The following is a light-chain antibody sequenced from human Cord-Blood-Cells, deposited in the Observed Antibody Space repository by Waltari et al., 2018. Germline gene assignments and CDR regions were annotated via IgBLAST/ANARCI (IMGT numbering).Light chain of an antibody. CDR2: EGS. CDR1: SSDVGSYNL. Sequence: QSALTQPASVSGSPGQSITLSCTGTSSDVGSYNLVSWYQQHPGKAPKLMIYEGSKRPAGVSNRFSGSKSGNTASLTSSGLQAEDEADYYCCSYAGSSTSWVFGGGTKLTVL. CDR3: CSYAGSSTSWV. V-gene: IGLV2-23*01. J-gene: IGLJ3*02.